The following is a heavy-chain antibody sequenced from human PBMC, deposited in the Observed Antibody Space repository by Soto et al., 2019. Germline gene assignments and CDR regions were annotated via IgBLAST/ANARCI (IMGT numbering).Heavy chain of an antibody. CDR1: GVSISNYY. J-gene: IGHJ6*03. Sequence: SEPLSLTCAVSGVSISNYYWSWIRQPPGRGLEWIGYNHYSGGTNYNPSLKSRVIISLDTSTNQFLLKLSSVTAADTAVYYCARAPGYYYMDVWGQGTTVTVSS. V-gene: IGHV4-59*01. CDR3: ARAPGYYYMDV. D-gene: IGHD2-2*01. CDR2: NHYSGGT.